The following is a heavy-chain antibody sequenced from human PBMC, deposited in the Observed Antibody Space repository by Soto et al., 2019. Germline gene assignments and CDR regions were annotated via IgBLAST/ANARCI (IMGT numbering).Heavy chain of an antibody. Sequence: LRLSCAASGFTFSSYGMHWVRQAPGKGLEWVAVIWYDGSNKYYADSVKGRFTISRDNSKNTLYLQMNSLRAEDTAVYYCAREPTNRSYCRSTSCYGDYFDYWGQGTLVTGSS. D-gene: IGHD2-2*01. CDR3: AREPTNRSYCRSTSCYGDYFDY. CDR1: GFTFSSYG. V-gene: IGHV3-33*01. J-gene: IGHJ4*02. CDR2: IWYDGSNK.